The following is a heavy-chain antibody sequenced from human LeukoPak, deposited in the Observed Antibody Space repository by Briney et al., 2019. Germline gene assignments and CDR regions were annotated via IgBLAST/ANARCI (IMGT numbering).Heavy chain of an antibody. CDR2: IKHDGSEK. J-gene: IGHJ4*02. CDR1: GFIFTNYF. Sequence: QPGGSLRLSCAASGFIFTNYFMSWVRQAPGKRLEWVASIKHDGSEKYYVDSVRGRFTISRDNTMTSQYLQMSSLRAEDTAVYYCATDRGWRTSGYYLYYFEYWGQGTLVTYSS. D-gene: IGHD3-3*01. V-gene: IGHV3-7*01. CDR3: ATDRGWRTSGYYLYYFEY.